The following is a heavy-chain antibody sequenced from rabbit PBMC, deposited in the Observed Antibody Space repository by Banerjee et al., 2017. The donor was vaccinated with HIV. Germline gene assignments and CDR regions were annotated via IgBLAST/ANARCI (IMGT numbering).Heavy chain of an antibody. Sequence: QSLEESGGDLVKPEGSLTLTCTASGFSFSNKYVMCWVRQAPGKGPEWIACIYAGSSGDTYYASWAKGRFTISKTSSTTVTLQMTSLTAADTATYFCARDLAGVIGWNFGLWGPGTLVTVS. J-gene: IGHJ4*01. D-gene: IGHD4-1*01. CDR2: IYAGSSGDT. CDR1: GFSFSNKYV. CDR3: ARDLAGVIGWNFGL. V-gene: IGHV1S40*01.